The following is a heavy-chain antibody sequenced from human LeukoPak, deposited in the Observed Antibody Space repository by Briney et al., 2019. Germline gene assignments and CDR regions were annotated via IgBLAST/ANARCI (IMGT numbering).Heavy chain of an antibody. CDR2: ISYDGSNK. V-gene: IGHV3-30*04. D-gene: IGHD6-13*01. J-gene: IGHJ4*02. CDR3: AREGIAAAGKRVEGFDY. Sequence: GGSLRLSCAASGFTFSSYAMHWVRQAPGKGLEWVAVISYDGSNKYYADSVKGRFTISRDNSKNTLYLQMNSLRAEDTAEYYCAREGIAAAGKRVEGFDYWGQGTLVTVSS. CDR1: GFTFSSYA.